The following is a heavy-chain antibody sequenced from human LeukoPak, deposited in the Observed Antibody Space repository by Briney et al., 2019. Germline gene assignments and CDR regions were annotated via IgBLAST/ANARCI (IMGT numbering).Heavy chain of an antibody. CDR3: ARDSWNYDYYYYMDV. D-gene: IGHD1-1*01. J-gene: IGHJ6*03. CDR1: GGSISSGGYY. V-gene: IGHV4-30-2*01. CDR2: IYHSGST. Sequence: PSQTLSLTCTVSGGSISSGGYYWSWIRQPPGKGLEWIGYIYHSGSTYYNPSLKSRVTISVDRSKNQFSLKLSSVTAADTAVYYCARDSWNYDYYYYMDVWGKGTTVTVSS.